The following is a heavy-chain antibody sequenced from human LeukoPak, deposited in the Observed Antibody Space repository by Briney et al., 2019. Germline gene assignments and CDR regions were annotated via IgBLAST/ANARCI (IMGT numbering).Heavy chain of an antibody. CDR1: GFTFSSYW. V-gene: IGHV3-7*01. D-gene: IGHD1-26*01. CDR3: ARDGGWSGRYPGYAFDI. Sequence: PGGSLRLSCAASGFTFSSYWMTWVRQAPGKGLEWVANIKQDGSDKYYVDSVKGRFTISRDNAKNSLSLQMNSLRAEDTAVYYCARDGGWSGRYPGYAFDIWGQGTMVTVSS. CDR2: IKQDGSDK. J-gene: IGHJ3*02.